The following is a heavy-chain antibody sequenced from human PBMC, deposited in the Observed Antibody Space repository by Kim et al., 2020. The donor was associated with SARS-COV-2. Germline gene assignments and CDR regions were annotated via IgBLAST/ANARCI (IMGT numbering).Heavy chain of an antibody. Sequence: GTPKYAPRFKGKVTITADEATNPAYMELSSLKSDDTAVYYCAREWQLVLDFWGQGSLVTVSS. D-gene: IGHD6-6*01. J-gene: IGHJ4*02. CDR2: GTP. V-gene: IGHV1-69*01. CDR3: AREWQLVLDF.